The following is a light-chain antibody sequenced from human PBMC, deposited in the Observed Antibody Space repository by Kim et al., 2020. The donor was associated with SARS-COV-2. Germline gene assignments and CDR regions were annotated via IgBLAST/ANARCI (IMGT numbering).Light chain of an antibody. CDR3: EQANSFPRT. CDR1: QDSSSV. Sequence: ASVGDRVSVRCRASQDSSSVLAWYREKPGEAPKLLIYGASSLQTAVPSRFSGSGSGTDCTLTISSLQPEDFATYYCEQANSFPRTFGQGTQVDI. V-gene: IGKV1-12*01. J-gene: IGKJ1*01. CDR2: GAS.